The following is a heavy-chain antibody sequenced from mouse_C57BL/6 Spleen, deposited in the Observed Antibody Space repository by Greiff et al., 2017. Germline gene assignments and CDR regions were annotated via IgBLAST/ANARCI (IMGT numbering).Heavy chain of an antibody. D-gene: IGHD2-1*01. Sequence: EVKLVESVAELVRPGASVKLSCTASGFNIKNTYMHWVKQRPEQGLEWIGRIDPANGNTKYAPKFQGKATITADTSSNTAYLQLSSLTSGNTAIYYCARGYYGNYDARDDWGQGTSVTVSS. CDR3: ARGYYGNYDARDD. CDR1: GFNIKNTY. J-gene: IGHJ4*01. CDR2: IDPANGNT. V-gene: IGHV14-3*01.